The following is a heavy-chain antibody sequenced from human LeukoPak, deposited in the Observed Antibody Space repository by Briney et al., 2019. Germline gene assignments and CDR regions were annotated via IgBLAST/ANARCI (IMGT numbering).Heavy chain of an antibody. CDR3: ARVVMYYYDSSGYNTGSP. D-gene: IGHD3-22*01. CDR1: GYTFTSYY. J-gene: IGHJ5*02. V-gene: IGHV1-46*01. CDR2: INPSGGST. Sequence: ASVKVSCKASGYTFTSYYMHWVRQAPGQGLEWMGIINPSGGSTSYAQKFQGRVTMTRDLSTSTVYMELSSLRSEDTAVYYCARVVMYYYDSSGYNTGSPWGQGTLVTVSS.